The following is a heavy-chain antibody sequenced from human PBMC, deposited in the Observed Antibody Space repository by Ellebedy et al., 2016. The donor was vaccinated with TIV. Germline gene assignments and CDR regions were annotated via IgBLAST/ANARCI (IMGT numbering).Heavy chain of an antibody. V-gene: IGHV3-53*01. Sequence: GGSLRLXXAASGLTVSSNYMTWVRQAPAKGLEWVSVVYSNGSTYYADSVRGRFTISRDNSKNTMYLQMNSLRAEDTAVYYCARRGIFDYDSSGALGYWGQGTLVTVSS. J-gene: IGHJ4*02. CDR1: GLTVSSNY. CDR2: VYSNGST. D-gene: IGHD3-22*01. CDR3: ARRGIFDYDSSGALGY.